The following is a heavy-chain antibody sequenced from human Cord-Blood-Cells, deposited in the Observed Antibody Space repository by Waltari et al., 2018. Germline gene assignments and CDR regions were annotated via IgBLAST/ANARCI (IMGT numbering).Heavy chain of an antibody. V-gene: IGHV4-30-2*01. J-gene: IGHJ6*02. CDR3: ARSIYDYNYYYGMDV. Sequence: QLQLQESGSGLVKPSQTLSLTCAVSGGSISSGGYSWSWIRQPPGKGLEWIGYIYHSGSTYYNPSLQSRGTISVDRSKNQFSLKLSSVTAADTAVYYCARSIYDYNYYYGMDVWGQGTTVTVSS. CDR1: GGSISSGGYS. CDR2: IYHSGST. D-gene: IGHD5-12*01.